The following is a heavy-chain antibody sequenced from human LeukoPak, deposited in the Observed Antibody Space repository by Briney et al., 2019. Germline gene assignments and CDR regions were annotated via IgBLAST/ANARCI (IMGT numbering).Heavy chain of an antibody. D-gene: IGHD7-27*01. Sequence: PGRSLRLSCAASGFTFSSYDIHWVRQAPGKGLEWVAVIWFDGSHNYYADSVKGRFTISRDNSKNTLFLQMNSLRAEDTAVYYCARDLAAGEHFYFDLWGRGALVTVSS. J-gene: IGHJ2*01. CDR3: ARDLAAGEHFYFDL. CDR2: IWFDGSHN. V-gene: IGHV3-33*01. CDR1: GFTFSSYD.